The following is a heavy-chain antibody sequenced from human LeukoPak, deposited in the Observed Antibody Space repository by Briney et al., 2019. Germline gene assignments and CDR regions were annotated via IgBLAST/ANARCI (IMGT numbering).Heavy chain of an antibody. CDR2: ISGSGGST. CDR3: AKRIQSAMAMGY. Sequence: GGSLRLSCTASGLTLSNDEVIWVRQAPGKGLEWVSAISGSGGSTYYADSVKGRFTISRDNSKNTLYLQMNSLRAEDTAVYYCAKRIQSAMAMGYWGQGTLVTVSS. J-gene: IGHJ4*02. CDR1: GLTLSNDE. D-gene: IGHD5-18*01. V-gene: IGHV3-23*01.